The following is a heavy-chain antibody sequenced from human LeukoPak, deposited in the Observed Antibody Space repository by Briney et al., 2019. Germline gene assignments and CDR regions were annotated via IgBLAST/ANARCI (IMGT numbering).Heavy chain of an antibody. J-gene: IGHJ4*02. CDR3: ARNPVTTKYFDY. V-gene: IGHV1-46*01. CDR1: GYTLTSYY. CDR2: INPSGGST. D-gene: IGHD4-17*01. Sequence: APGKVSCKASGYTLTSYYMHWVRQAPGQGLEWMGIINPSGGSTRYAQKFQGRVTMTRDTSTSTVYMELSSLRSEDTAVYYCARNPVTTKYFDYWGQGTLVTVSS.